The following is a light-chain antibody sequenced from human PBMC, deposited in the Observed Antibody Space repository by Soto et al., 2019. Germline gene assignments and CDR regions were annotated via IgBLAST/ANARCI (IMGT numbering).Light chain of an antibody. Sequence: EIVLTQSPGTLSLSPGERATLSCRAIQSVSSSYLAWYQQKPGQAPRLLIYDASSRATGIPDRFSASGSGTDFTLTISRLESEDSAVYYCQHYGSSPGLTFGGGTKVDIK. J-gene: IGKJ4*01. V-gene: IGKV3-20*01. CDR3: QHYGSSPGLT. CDR1: QSVSSSY. CDR2: DAS.